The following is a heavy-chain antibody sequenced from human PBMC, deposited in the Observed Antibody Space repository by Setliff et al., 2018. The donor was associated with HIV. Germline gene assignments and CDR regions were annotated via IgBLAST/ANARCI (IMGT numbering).Heavy chain of an antibody. D-gene: IGHD3-10*01. Sequence: ASVKVSCKASGYTFTSYYMHWVRQAPGQGLEWMGIINPSGGSASYAQKFQGRVTMTRDTSTSTVDMELSSLRSEDTAVYYCARGKVVRGVIPSYYFDYWGQGTLVTVSS. V-gene: IGHV1-46*01. J-gene: IGHJ4*02. CDR2: INPSGGSA. CDR3: ARGKVVRGVIPSYYFDY. CDR1: GYTFTSYY.